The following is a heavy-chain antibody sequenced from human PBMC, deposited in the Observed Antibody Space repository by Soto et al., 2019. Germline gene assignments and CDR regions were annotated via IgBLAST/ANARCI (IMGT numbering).Heavy chain of an antibody. J-gene: IGHJ3*01. CDR3: VRGKLGPQPRKAFDA. V-gene: IGHV3-72*01. CDR2: IKNNANSYDI. CDR1: GFTFSDHY. Sequence: EVQLVESGGGLVQPGGPLRLSCAASGFTFSDHYMDWVRQAPGKGLEWVARIKNNANSYDIEYAASVKGRFTISRDDSKNSLYMQMNSLRTEDTAIYYCVRGKLGPQPRKAFDAWGQGTMVTVSS. D-gene: IGHD7-27*01.